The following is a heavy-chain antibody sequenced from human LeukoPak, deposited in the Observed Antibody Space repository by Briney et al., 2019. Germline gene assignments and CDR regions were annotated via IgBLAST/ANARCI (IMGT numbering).Heavy chain of an antibody. CDR1: GGTFSSYA. CDR3: ASDSLRFLESLFFDY. CDR2: FIPILGIA. J-gene: IGHJ4*02. D-gene: IGHD3-3*01. V-gene: IGHV1-69*10. Sequence: ASVKVSCKGSGGTFSSYAISWVRLAPGQGVEWMGGFIPILGIANYAQKFQGRVTITADKSTSTAYMELSSLRSKDTAVYYCASDSLRFLESLFFDYWGQGTLVTVSS.